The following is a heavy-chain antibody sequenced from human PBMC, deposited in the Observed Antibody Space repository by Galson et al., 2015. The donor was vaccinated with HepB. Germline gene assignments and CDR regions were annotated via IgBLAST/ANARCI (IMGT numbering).Heavy chain of an antibody. V-gene: IGHV7-4-1*02. J-gene: IGHJ5*02. CDR1: GYTFTSYA. D-gene: IGHD6-19*01. Sequence: VKVSCKASGYTFTSYAMNWVRQAPGQGLEWMGWINTNTGNPTYAQGFTGRFVFSLDTSVSTAYLQISSLKAEDTAVYYCARQIAVAGTNWFDPWGQGTLVTVSS. CDR3: ARQIAVAGTNWFDP. CDR2: INTNTGNP.